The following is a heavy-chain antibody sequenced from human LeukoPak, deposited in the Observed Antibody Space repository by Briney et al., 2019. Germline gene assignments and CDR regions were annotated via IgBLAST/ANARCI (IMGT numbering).Heavy chain of an antibody. D-gene: IGHD5-12*01. CDR2: ILAGGGTK. Sequence: GGSLRLSCAASGFTFSNFAMAWVRQTPGKGLEWVSGILAGGGTKYYADSVRGRFTISRDNSKNTLYLQMNSLRAEDTAVYYCAKVRGYSGYEPIDYWGQGTLVTVSS. V-gene: IGHV3-23*01. CDR3: AKVRGYSGYEPIDY. CDR1: GFTFSNFA. J-gene: IGHJ4*02.